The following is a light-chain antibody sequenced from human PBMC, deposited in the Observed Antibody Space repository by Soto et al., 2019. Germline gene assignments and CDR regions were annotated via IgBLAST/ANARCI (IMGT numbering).Light chain of an antibody. J-gene: IGKJ2*01. CDR1: QSVSNSH. CDR3: QQYGSSPYT. V-gene: IGKV3-20*01. CDR2: GAS. Sequence: EIVLTQSPGTLSLSPGERVTLSCRASQSVSNSHLAWHQQKPGQAPRLLIYGASSRATGTPDRFSGSGSGTDFTLTISRLEPEDSAEYYCQQYGSSPYTFGQGTKLEIK.